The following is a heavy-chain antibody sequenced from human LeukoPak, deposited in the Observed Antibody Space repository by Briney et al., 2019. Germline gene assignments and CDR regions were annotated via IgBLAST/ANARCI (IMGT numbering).Heavy chain of an antibody. CDR1: GFTFSSYS. D-gene: IGHD2-2*01. CDR2: ISSSSSYI. CDR3: ARGYCISTSCKPYYFDY. V-gene: IGHV3-21*01. J-gene: IGHJ4*02. Sequence: GGSLRLSCAASGFTFSSYSMNWVRQAPGKGLEWVSSISSSSSYIYYADSVKGRFTISRDNAKNSLYLQMNSLGAEDTAVYYCARGYCISTSCKPYYFDYWGQGTLVTVSS.